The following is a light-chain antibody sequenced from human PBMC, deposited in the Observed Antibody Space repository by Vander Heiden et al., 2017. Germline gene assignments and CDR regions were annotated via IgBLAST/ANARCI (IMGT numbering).Light chain of an antibody. J-gene: IGKJ3*01. CDR3: QQSYSAPLLT. Sequence: IPLTQSPSSLSASVGDRVTITCRASQSISNSLNWYQQKPGKAPKLLIYGAFNLQSGVPSRFSGNGSGTDFTLTISSLQPEDFATYYCQQSYSAPLLTFGPGTKVDIK. V-gene: IGKV1-39*01. CDR2: GAF. CDR1: QSISNS.